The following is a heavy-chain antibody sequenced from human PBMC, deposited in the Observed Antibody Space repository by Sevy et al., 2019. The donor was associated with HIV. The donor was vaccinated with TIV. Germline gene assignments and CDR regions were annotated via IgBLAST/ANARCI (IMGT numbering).Heavy chain of an antibody. D-gene: IGHD5-18*01. CDR3: AKDRRRGYSFGLDS. J-gene: IGHJ5*01. CDR2: ISYDGDNK. Sequence: GGALRLSCVGSGFPFGSHSMHWVRQAPGKGLEWVAVISYDGDNKYYADSVKGRFTISRDNSKNTLFLKMNRLRGDDTAVYYCAKDRRRGYSFGLDSWGQGTLVTVSS. V-gene: IGHV3-30*18. CDR1: GFPFGSHS.